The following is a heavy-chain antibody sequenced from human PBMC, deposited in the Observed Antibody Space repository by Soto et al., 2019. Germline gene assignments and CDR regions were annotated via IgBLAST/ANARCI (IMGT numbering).Heavy chain of an antibody. J-gene: IGHJ4*02. CDR2: IYYSGST. D-gene: IGHD3-22*01. CDR3: ARVSTLPYYYDSSGYDPRIDY. Sequence: SETLSLTCTVSGGSVSSGSYYWSWIRQPPGKGLEWIGYIYYSGSTNYNPSLKSRVTISVDTSKNQFSLKLSSVTAADTAVYYCARVSTLPYYYDSSGYDPRIDYWGQGTLVTVSS. CDR1: GGSVSSGSYY. V-gene: IGHV4-61*01.